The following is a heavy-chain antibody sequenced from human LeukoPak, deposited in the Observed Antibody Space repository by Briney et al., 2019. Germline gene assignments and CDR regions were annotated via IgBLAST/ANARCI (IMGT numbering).Heavy chain of an antibody. CDR1: GGSISSYY. CDR3: ARDLTSGTTFPPACYFDY. CDR2: IYTSGST. V-gene: IGHV4-4*07. D-gene: IGHD4-11*01. J-gene: IGHJ4*02. Sequence: SETLSLNCTVSGGSISSYYWSWIRQPAEKGLEWIGRIYTSGSTNYNASLKSRVTMSVDTSKNQFSLKLSSVTAADTAVYYCARDLTSGTTFPPACYFDYWGQGTLVTVSS.